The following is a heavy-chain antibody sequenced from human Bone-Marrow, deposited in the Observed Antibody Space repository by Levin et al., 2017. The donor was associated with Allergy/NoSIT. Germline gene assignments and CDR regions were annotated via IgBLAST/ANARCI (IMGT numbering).Heavy chain of an antibody. CDR2: INHSGST. J-gene: IGHJ4*02. CDR3: ARGPYYVWGSYREFRGYFDY. Sequence: PSETLSLTCAVYGGSFSGYYWSWIRQPPGKGLEWIGEINHSGSTNYNPSLKSRVTISVDTSKNQFSLKLSSVTAADTAVYYCARGPYYVWGSYREFRGYFDYWGQGTLVTVSS. CDR1: GGSFSGYY. D-gene: IGHD3-16*02. V-gene: IGHV4-34*01.